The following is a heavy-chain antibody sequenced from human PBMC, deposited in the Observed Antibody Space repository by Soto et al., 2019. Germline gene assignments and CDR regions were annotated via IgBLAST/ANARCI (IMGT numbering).Heavy chain of an antibody. CDR3: ASSRIAVAMGY. D-gene: IGHD6-19*01. CDR2: IYHRST. CDR1: GGSISSGGYS. V-gene: IGHV4-30-2*01. J-gene: IGHJ4*02. Sequence: QLQLQESGSGLVKPSQTLYLTCPVSGGSISSGGYSWSWIRQPPGKGLEWIGYIYHRSTYYNPSLKSRVTISVDRSKNQFSLKLSSVTAADTAVYYCASSRIAVAMGYWGQGTLVTVSS.